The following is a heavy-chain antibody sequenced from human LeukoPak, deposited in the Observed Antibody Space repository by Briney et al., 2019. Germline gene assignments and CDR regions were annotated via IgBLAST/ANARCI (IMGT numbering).Heavy chain of an antibody. Sequence: SETLSLTCTVSGYSISSGYYWGWIRQPPGKGLEWIGSIYHSGSTYYNPSLKSRVTISVDTSKNQCSLKLSSVTAADTAVYYCAAGSDYWGQGTLVTVSS. D-gene: IGHD6-13*01. CDR1: GYSISSGYY. J-gene: IGHJ4*02. CDR3: AAGSDY. CDR2: IYHSGST. V-gene: IGHV4-38-2*02.